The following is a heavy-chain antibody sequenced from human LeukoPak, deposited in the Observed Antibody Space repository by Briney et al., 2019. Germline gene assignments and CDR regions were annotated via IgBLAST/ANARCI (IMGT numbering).Heavy chain of an antibody. CDR1: GFTFSNYY. Sequence: GGSLRLSCAAPGFTFSNYYMSWIRQAPGKGLEWVSYISSSGSTIYYADAVKGRFTISRDNAKNSLYLQTNSLRAEDTAVYYCARDEQLVENWFDPWGQGTLVTVSS. V-gene: IGHV3-11*01. D-gene: IGHD6-13*01. CDR3: ARDEQLVENWFDP. J-gene: IGHJ5*02. CDR2: ISSSGSTI.